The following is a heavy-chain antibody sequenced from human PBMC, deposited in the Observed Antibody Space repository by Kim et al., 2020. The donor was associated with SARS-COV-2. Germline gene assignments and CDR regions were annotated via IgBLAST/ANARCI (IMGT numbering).Heavy chain of an antibody. J-gene: IGHJ3*02. CDR3: ARDGDLYSSGKDAFDI. V-gene: IGHV3-7*01. CDR2: IKQDGNQK. Sequence: GGSLRLSCAASGFTFSRYWMTWVRQAPGKGLEWVANIKQDGNQKYYVYSVKGRFTISRDNAKNSLYLQMNSLRAEDTAVYYCARDGDLYSSGKDAFDIWG. D-gene: IGHD6-19*01. CDR1: GFTFSRYW.